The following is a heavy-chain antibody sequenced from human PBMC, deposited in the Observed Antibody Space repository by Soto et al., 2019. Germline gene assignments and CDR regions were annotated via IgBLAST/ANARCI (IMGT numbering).Heavy chain of an antibody. Sequence: QVQLVESGGGVVQPGRSLRLSFAASGFTFRNYGMHWVRQAPGKGLDWVAVIWYDGSNTYYADSVKGRFTISRDNSKNTLHLQMNSLRAEDTAVYYCTRDVSSRYFDLWGRGSLVTVSS. V-gene: IGHV3-33*01. J-gene: IGHJ2*01. CDR3: TRDVSSRYFDL. CDR2: IWYDGSNT. CDR1: GFTFRNYG.